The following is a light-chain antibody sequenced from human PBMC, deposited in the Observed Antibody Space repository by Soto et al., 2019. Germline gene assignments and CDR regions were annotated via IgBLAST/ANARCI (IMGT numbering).Light chain of an antibody. CDR2: GAS. V-gene: IGKV3-15*01. J-gene: IGKJ1*01. CDR1: QSVSSN. Sequence: EIVMTQSPATLSVSPGERATLSCRASQSVSSNLAWYQQKPGQAPRLLIYGASTRATRIPARFSGSGSGTEFTLTISSLQSEEFAVYYCQQYNNWPPTWTFGQGTKVEIK. CDR3: QQYNNWPPTWT.